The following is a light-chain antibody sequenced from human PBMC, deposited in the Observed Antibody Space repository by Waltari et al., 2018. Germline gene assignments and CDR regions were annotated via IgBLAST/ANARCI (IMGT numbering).Light chain of an antibody. Sequence: EIVLTQSPGTLSLSPGERATLPCWASPSVGKYLAWYQQKPGQAPRLLIYHTSNRATGIPDRFSGSGSGTDFSLTISRLEPEDFAVYYCQHYVRLPATFGQGTKVEIK. CDR2: HTS. CDR3: QHYVRLPAT. V-gene: IGKV3-20*01. J-gene: IGKJ1*01. CDR1: PSVGKY.